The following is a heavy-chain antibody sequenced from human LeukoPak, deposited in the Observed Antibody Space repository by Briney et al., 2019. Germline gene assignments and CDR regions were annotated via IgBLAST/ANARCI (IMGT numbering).Heavy chain of an antibody. D-gene: IGHD6-13*01. CDR1: GYTFTGYY. Sequence: VASVKVSCKASGYTFTGYYMHWVRQAPGRGLEWMGWINPNSGGTNYAQKFQGRVTMTRDTSISTAYMELSRLGSDDTAVYYCARAARIAAASPSPFGYWGQGTLVTVSS. J-gene: IGHJ4*02. CDR3: ARAARIAAASPSPFGY. V-gene: IGHV1-2*02. CDR2: INPNSGGT.